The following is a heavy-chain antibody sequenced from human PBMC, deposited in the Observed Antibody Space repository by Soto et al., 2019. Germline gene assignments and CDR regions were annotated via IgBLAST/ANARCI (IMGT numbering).Heavy chain of an antibody. Sequence: GESLKISCAASGFTVSSNYMSWVHQAPGKGLEWVSVIYSGGSTYYADSVKGRFTISRHNSKNTLYLQMNSLRAEDTAVYYCARDRLGIRAFDIWGQGTMVTVSS. CDR2: IYSGGST. D-gene: IGHD7-27*01. V-gene: IGHV3-53*04. J-gene: IGHJ3*02. CDR1: GFTVSSNY. CDR3: ARDRLGIRAFDI.